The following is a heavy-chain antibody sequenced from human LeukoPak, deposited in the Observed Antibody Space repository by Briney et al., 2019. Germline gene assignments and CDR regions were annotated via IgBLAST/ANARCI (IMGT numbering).Heavy chain of an antibody. D-gene: IGHD6-25*01. CDR3: ARHPSSAWHADY. CDR1: SGSISTSSYC. CDR2: ISYSGTT. J-gene: IGHJ4*01. V-gene: IGHV4-39*01. Sequence: SETLSLTCTVSSGSISTSSYCWGWIRQPPGKGLEWIGCISYSGTTYYNPSLKSRVTISVDTSNNQFSLRLTSVTAADTAVYFCARHPSSAWHADYWGHGTLVTVSS.